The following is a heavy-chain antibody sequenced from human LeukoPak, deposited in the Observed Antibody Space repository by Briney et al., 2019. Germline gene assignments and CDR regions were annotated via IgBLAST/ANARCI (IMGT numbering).Heavy chain of an antibody. V-gene: IGHV1-46*01. J-gene: IGHJ6*02. CDR2: INPSGGST. CDR1: GYTFTSHY. CDR3: ARDLREGLDYYYGMDV. D-gene: IGHD4-17*01. Sequence: ASVKVSCKASGYTFTSHYMHWVRQAPGQGLEWMGVINPSGGSTSYAQKFQGRVTMTRDTSTSTVYMELSSLRSEDTAVYYCARDLREGLDYYYGMDVWGQGTTVTVSS.